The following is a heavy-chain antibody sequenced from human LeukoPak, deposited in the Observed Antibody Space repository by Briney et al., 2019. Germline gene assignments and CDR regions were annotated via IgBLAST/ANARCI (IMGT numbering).Heavy chain of an antibody. J-gene: IGHJ4*02. Sequence: PSETLSLTCTVSGGSISSSSYYWGWIRQPPGKGLEWIGSIYYSGSTYYNPSLKSRVTISVDTSKNQFSLKLSSVTAADTAVYYCARVSPRLGSYYGGGIDYWGQGTLVTVSS. D-gene: IGHD1-26*01. CDR1: GGSISSSSYY. V-gene: IGHV4-39*07. CDR2: IYYSGST. CDR3: ARVSPRLGSYYGGGIDY.